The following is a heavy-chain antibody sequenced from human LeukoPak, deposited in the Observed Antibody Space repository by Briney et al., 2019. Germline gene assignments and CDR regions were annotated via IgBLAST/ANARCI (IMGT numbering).Heavy chain of an antibody. V-gene: IGHV1-69*13. CDR1: GYTFTGYY. CDR2: IIPIFGTA. CDR3: ARVARNYYDSSGYSENFDY. J-gene: IGHJ4*02. Sequence: ASVKVSCKASGYTFTGYYMHWVRQAPGQGLEWMGGIIPIFGTANYAQKFQGRVTITADESTSTAYMELSSLRSEDTAVYYCARVARNYYDSSGYSENFDYWGQGTLVTVSS. D-gene: IGHD3-22*01.